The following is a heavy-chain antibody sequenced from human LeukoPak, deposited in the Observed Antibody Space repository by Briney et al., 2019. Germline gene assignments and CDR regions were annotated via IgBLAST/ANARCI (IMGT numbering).Heavy chain of an antibody. D-gene: IGHD3-3*01. CDR3: ARAGLTYYDFWSGYPYYMDV. CDR1: GFTFSSYW. V-gene: IGHV3-7*01. Sequence: SGGSLRLSCAASGFTFSSYWMSWVRQAPGKGLEWVANIKQDGSEKYYVDSVKGRFTISRDNAKNPLYLQMNSLRAEDTAVYYCARAGLTYYDFWSGYPYYMDVWGKGTTVTVSS. CDR2: IKQDGSEK. J-gene: IGHJ6*03.